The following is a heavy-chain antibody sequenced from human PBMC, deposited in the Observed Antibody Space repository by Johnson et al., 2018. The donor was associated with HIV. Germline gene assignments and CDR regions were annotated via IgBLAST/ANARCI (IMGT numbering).Heavy chain of an antibody. V-gene: IGHV3-30*02. CDR2: IRYDGSNK. CDR3: AQDRLFGFRNDSFDI. Sequence: QVQLVESWGGVVQPGGSLRLSCAASGFTFSSYGMHWVRQAPGKGLEWVAFIRYDGSNKYYADSVKGRFTISRVNSKNTLYLQMNSLRAEDTVVYYCAQDRLFGFRNDSFDIWGKGTMCTVSS. CDR1: GFTFSSYG. J-gene: IGHJ3*02. D-gene: IGHD3-3*01.